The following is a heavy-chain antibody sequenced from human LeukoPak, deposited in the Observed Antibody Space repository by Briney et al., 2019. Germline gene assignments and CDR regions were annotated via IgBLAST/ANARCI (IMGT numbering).Heavy chain of an antibody. Sequence: SETLSLTCSVSGGSISSYYWSWIRQSPGKGLEWIGYIYYSGSTNYNPSLKSRVTIVVDTSKNQFSLKLRSVTAADTAVYYCAKEDSGNYYDPGAFDIWGQGTMVTVSS. V-gene: IGHV4-59*01. CDR1: GGSISSYY. CDR2: IYYSGST. J-gene: IGHJ3*02. CDR3: AKEDSGNYYDPGAFDI. D-gene: IGHD1-26*01.